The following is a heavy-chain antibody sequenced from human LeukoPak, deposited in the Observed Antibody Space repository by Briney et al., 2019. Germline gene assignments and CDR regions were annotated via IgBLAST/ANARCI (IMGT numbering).Heavy chain of an antibody. CDR2: ISGSGGST. D-gene: IGHD4-17*01. J-gene: IGHJ3*02. V-gene: IGHV3-23*01. Sequence: GGSLRLSCAASGFTFDDYAMPWVRQAPGKGLEWVSAISGSGGSTYYADSVKGRFTISRDNSKNTLYLQMNSLRAEDTAVYYCAKDRTSDYGDYPDAFDIWGQGTMVTVSS. CDR3: AKDRTSDYGDYPDAFDI. CDR1: GFTFDDYA.